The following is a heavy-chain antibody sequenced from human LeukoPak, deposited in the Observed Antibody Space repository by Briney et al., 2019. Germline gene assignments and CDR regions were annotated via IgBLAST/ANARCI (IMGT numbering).Heavy chain of an antibody. CDR3: AVSIQAASIPAVDY. Sequence: ASVKVSCKPSGYSFTAHHIHWMRQAPGQGLEWVGWIVPRSGDTNYAQRFQGRVTMTRDTSISTVYMELSGLTSDDTAVYYCAVSIQAASIPAVDYWGQGAPVTVSS. D-gene: IGHD6-25*01. CDR2: IVPRSGDT. CDR1: GYSFTAHH. V-gene: IGHV1-2*02. J-gene: IGHJ4*02.